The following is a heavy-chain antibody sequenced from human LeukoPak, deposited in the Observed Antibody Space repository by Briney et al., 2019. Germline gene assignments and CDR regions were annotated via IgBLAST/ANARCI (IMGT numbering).Heavy chain of an antibody. V-gene: IGHV4-30-2*01. D-gene: IGHD2-2*01. Sequence: SETLSLTCTVSGGSISSGGYYWSWIRQPPGKGLEWIGYIYHSGSTYYNPSLKSRVTISVDRSKNQFSLKLSSVTAADTAVYYCARSPKFVVVPAAYFDYWGQGTLVTVSS. J-gene: IGHJ4*02. CDR1: GGSISSGGYY. CDR3: ARSPKFVVVPAAYFDY. CDR2: IYHSGST.